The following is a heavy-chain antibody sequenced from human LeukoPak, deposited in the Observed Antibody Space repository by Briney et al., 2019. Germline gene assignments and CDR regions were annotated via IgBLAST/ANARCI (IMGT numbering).Heavy chain of an antibody. V-gene: IGHV3-7*01. CDR2: IKQDGSEK. CDR3: ARERGDCSSTSCYPYFDY. Sequence: GGSLRLSCEGSGFTFSNYWMSWVRQAPGKGLEWVANIKQDGSEKYYVDSVKGRFTISRDNAKNSLYLQMNSLRAEDTAVYYCARERGDCSSTSCYPYFDYWGQGTLVTVSS. D-gene: IGHD2-2*01. CDR1: GFTFSNYW. J-gene: IGHJ4*02.